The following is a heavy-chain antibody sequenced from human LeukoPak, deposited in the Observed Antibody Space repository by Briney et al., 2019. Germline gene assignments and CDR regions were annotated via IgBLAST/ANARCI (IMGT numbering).Heavy chain of an antibody. CDR1: GFAFDTYG. J-gene: IGHJ4*02. CDR2: ISGSGYNT. V-gene: IGHV3-23*01. Sequence: GGALRLSCAASGFAFDTYGMTWARQAPGKGVEWVPSISGSGYNTYYADSVKGRFTISRDNFKNTLYLQMNSLRAEDTAIYYCATSTTSFDYWGQGTLVTVSS. CDR3: ATSTTSFDY.